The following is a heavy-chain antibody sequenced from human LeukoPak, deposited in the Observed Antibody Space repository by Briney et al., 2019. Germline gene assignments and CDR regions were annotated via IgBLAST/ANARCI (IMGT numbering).Heavy chain of an antibody. J-gene: IGHJ5*02. D-gene: IGHD4-23*01. CDR2: IRYDGNNK. Sequence: GGSLRLSCAASGFTFSSYAMHWVRQAPGKGLEWVAFIRYDGNNKNYADSAKGRFTISRDNSKDTLYLQMNSLRAEDTAVYYCAKGDDYGANTRLPRYNWFDPWGQGTLVTVSS. CDR3: AKGDDYGANTRLPRYNWFDP. CDR1: GFTFSSYA. V-gene: IGHV3-30*02.